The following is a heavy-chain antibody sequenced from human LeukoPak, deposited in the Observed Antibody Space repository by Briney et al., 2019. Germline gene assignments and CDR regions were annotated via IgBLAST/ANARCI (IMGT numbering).Heavy chain of an antibody. CDR3: ARGRGEVAVAAWDVFDI. Sequence: SETLSLTCTVSGGAISSYYWSWIRQPPGQGLEWIAYMFYSGTTNYNPSLRSRVTISLDTSKNQFSLRLSSVTAADTAVYYCARGRGEVAVAAWDVFDIWGQGTMVTVSS. D-gene: IGHD2-15*01. CDR2: MFYSGTT. CDR1: GGAISSYY. V-gene: IGHV4-59*08. J-gene: IGHJ3*02.